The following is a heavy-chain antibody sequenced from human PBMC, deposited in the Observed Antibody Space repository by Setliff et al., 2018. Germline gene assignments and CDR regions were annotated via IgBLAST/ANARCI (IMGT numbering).Heavy chain of an antibody. CDR1: GDSMSGYY. D-gene: IGHD3-10*01. V-gene: IGHV4-59*01. J-gene: IGHJ4*02. Sequence: SETLSLTCSVSGDSMSGYYWNWIRQSPGKGLEWIGNIYYGGSANYNPSLKSRVTISVDMSKNQFSLRLNSLTAADTAIYYCARGNMFDGSGRWFDYWGQGTLVTVS. CDR3: ARGNMFDGSGRWFDY. CDR2: IYYGGSA.